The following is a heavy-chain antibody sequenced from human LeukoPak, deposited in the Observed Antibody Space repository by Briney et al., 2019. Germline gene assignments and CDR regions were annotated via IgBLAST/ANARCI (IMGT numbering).Heavy chain of an antibody. D-gene: IGHD6-13*01. CDR3: AREAAVVAAAGTWIDY. V-gene: IGHV3-64*04. Sequence: GGSLRLSCAVSGLTFSDAWMSWVRQAPGKGLEYVSAISSNGGSTYYADSVKGRFTISRDNAKNSLYLQMNSLRAEDTAVYYCAREAAVVAAAGTWIDYWGQGTLVTVSS. J-gene: IGHJ4*02. CDR2: ISSNGGST. CDR1: GLTFSDAW.